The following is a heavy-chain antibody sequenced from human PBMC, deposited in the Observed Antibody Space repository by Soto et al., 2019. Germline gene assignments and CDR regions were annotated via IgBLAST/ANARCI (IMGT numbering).Heavy chain of an antibody. V-gene: IGHV3-33*01. J-gene: IGHJ6*02. Sequence: QVQLVESGGGVVQPGRSLRLSCAASGFTFSSYGMHWVRQAPGKGLDWVAVIWYDGSDKDYADSVKGRFTISRDNSKNTVYLQMNSLRAEDTAVYYCARELGSGVDVWGQGTTVTVSS. CDR2: IWYDGSDK. CDR3: ARELGSGVDV. CDR1: GFTFSSYG. D-gene: IGHD3-10*01.